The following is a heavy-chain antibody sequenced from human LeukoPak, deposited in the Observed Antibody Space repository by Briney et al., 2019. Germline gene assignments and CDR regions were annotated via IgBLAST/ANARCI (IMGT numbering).Heavy chain of an antibody. CDR1: GLTFSSYS. D-gene: IGHD6-13*01. J-gene: IGHJ4*02. Sequence: GGSLRLSCAASGLTFSSYSMNWVRQAPGKGLEWVSSISSSSSYIYYADSVKGRFTISRDNAKNSLYLQMNSLRAEDTAVYYCARGGYSSSWCFDYWGQGTLVTVSS. V-gene: IGHV3-21*01. CDR2: ISSSSSYI. CDR3: ARGGYSSSWCFDY.